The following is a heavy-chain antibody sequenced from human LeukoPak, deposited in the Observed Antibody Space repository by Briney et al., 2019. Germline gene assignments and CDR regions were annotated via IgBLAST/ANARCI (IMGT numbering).Heavy chain of an antibody. CDR1: GYTLTEFS. D-gene: IGHD6-13*01. CDR3: TAITAAGQRGSSFDY. CDR2: FEPEDGET. J-gene: IGHJ4*02. Sequence: ASVKVSCKVSGYTLTEFSIHWVRRVPGKGLEWMGGFEPEDGETIYAQKFQGRVTMTEDTSSDTAYMELSSLRSDDTAVYFCTAITAAGQRGSSFDYWGQGTLVTVSS. V-gene: IGHV1-24*01.